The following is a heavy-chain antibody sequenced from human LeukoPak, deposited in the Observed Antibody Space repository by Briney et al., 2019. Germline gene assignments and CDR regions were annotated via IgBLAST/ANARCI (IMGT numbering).Heavy chain of an antibody. CDR1: GGSISSYY. V-gene: IGHV4-59*12. CDR2: IYYSGST. D-gene: IGHD3-22*01. J-gene: IGHJ4*02. CDR3: ARDYYDSSGYIDY. Sequence: SETLSLTCTVSGGSISSYYWSWIRQPPGKGLEWIGYIYYSGSTNYNPSLKSRVTISVDTSKNQFSLKLSSVTAADTAVYYCARDYYDSSGYIDYWGQGTLVTVSS.